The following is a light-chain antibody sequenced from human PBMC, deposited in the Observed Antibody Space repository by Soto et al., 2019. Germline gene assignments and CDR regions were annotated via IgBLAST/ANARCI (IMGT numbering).Light chain of an antibody. CDR1: QSVSSK. CDR3: QQYNNWPHT. CDR2: GVS. J-gene: IGKJ2*01. V-gene: IGKV3-15*01. Sequence: EIVMTQSPATRSVSPGERATLSCRASQSVSSKLAWFQQKPGQAPSLLIYGVSTRATGVPVRFSGSGSGTEFTLTINSLQSEDFAVYYCQQYNNWPHTFGQGTK.